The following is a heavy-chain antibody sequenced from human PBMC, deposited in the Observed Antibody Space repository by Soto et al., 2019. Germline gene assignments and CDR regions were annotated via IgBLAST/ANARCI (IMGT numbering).Heavy chain of an antibody. D-gene: IGHD3-10*01. CDR1: GDTFNFYS. J-gene: IGHJ4*02. Sequence: QVQLVQSGAEVKRPGSSVKVSCKASGDTFNFYSINWVRQAPGLGLEWMGRVNPILSMSNYAQRFQGRVTMTADKCTSTAYMELSGVRSEDTAIYYCATSYGSGYRAFDFWGQGALVTVSS. CDR3: ATSYGSGYRAFDF. CDR2: VNPILSMS. V-gene: IGHV1-69*04.